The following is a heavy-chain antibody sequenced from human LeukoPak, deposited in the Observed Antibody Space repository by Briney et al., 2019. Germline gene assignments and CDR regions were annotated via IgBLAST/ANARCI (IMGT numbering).Heavy chain of an antibody. D-gene: IGHD3-10*01. Sequence: GRSLRLSCAASGFTFSSYGMHWVRQAPGKGLEWVAVISYDGSNKYYADSVKGRFTISRDNSKNTLYLQMNSLRAEDTAVYYCAKDLYYGSGRNPVGEYWGQGTLVTVSS. CDR2: ISYDGSNK. CDR3: AKDLYYGSGRNPVGEY. J-gene: IGHJ4*02. CDR1: GFTFSSYG. V-gene: IGHV3-30*18.